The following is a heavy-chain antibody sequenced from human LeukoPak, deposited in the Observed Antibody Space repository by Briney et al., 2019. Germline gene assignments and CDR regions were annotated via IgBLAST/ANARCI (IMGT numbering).Heavy chain of an antibody. CDR1: GGSISSSSYY. Sequence: SETLSLTCTVSGGSISSSSYYWGWLRQPPGKGLEWIGSIHYSGNTYYNPSLKSRVTISVDTSKNQFSLKLRSVTATDTAVYYCAREWQYQFDYWGQGTLVTVSS. V-gene: IGHV4-39*07. CDR3: AREWQYQFDY. D-gene: IGHD4-11*01. J-gene: IGHJ4*02. CDR2: IHYSGNT.